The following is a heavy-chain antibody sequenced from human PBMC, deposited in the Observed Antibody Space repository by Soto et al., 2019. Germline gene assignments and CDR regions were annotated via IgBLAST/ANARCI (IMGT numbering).Heavy chain of an antibody. J-gene: IGHJ4*02. CDR3: AGGGENNFWGGFPDY. V-gene: IGHV3-30-3*01. CDR2: VSYNASNK. CDR1: GFTFSRFA. D-gene: IGHD3-3*01. Sequence: QVHLVESGGGVVQPGKSLRLSCAASGFTFSRFAINWVGQTPGKGLEWVAVVSYNASNKMYADSVKGRFTISGEDSRNMVFRQMSSLSAEDTAIYYGAGGGENNFWGGFPDYWGQGTLVTVSS.